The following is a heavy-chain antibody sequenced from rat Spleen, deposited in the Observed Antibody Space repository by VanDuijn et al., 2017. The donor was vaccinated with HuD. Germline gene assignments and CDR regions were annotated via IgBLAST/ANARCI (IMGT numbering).Heavy chain of an antibody. CDR2: ISYDGGST. CDR3: SKDRDGGYAYDY. J-gene: IGHJ2*01. CDR1: GFTFSDYY. D-gene: IGHD1-11*01. V-gene: IGHV5-20*01. Sequence: EVQLAESGGGLVQPGRSLKLSCAASGFTFSDYYMAWVRQAPTRGLEWVASISYDGGSTYYRYSVKGRFTISRDNAENTVYRQMDSLRSEDTAMYYCSKDRDGGYAYDYWGQGVMVTVSS.